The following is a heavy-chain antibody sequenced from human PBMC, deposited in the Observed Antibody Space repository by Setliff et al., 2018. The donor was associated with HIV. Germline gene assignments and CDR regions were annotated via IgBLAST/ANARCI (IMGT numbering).Heavy chain of an antibody. Sequence: SETLSLTCTVSGGSISSHYWSWIRQPPGKGLEWIGEINHSGSTNYNPSLKSRVKISGDTSKNQFSLKLSSVTAADTAVYYCARENGRTNYYYYYGMDVWGQGTTVTVSS. CDR2: INHSGST. J-gene: IGHJ6*02. CDR1: GGSISSHY. CDR3: ARENGRTNYYYYYGMDV. V-gene: IGHV4-59*11.